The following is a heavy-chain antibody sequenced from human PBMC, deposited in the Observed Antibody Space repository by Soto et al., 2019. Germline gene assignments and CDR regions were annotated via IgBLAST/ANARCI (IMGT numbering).Heavy chain of an antibody. CDR3: AIGFGVTAPGIRGDYYPLDY. J-gene: IGHJ4*02. D-gene: IGHD2-21*01. V-gene: IGHV4-34*02. CDR1: GGSFSGYY. CDR2: INHSGVS. Sequence: QVQLQQWGAGLLKPSETLSLTCAVYGGSFSGYYWTWIRQPPGQGLEWIGEINHSGVSNYNPSLKSPVTFSVDTSKNHFSLILRSVTAADTGVYYCAIGFGVTAPGIRGDYYPLDYWGQGTLVTVSS.